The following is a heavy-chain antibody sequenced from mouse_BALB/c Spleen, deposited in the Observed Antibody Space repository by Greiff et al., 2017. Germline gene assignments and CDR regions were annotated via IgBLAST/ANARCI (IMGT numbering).Heavy chain of an antibody. V-gene: IGHV3-2*02. CDR1: GYSITSDYA. CDR3: ARDYGSSPAYFAY. J-gene: IGHJ2*01. D-gene: IGHD1-1*01. CDR2: ISYSGST. Sequence: ESGPGLVKPSQSLSLTCTVTGYSITSDYAWNWIRQFPGNKLEWMGYISYSGSTSYNPSLKSRISITRDTSKNQFFLQLNSVTTEDTATYYCARDYGSSPAYFAYWGQGTTLTVSS.